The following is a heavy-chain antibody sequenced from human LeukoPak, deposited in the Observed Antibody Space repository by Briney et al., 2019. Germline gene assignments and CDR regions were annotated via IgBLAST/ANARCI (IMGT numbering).Heavy chain of an antibody. J-gene: IGHJ4*02. V-gene: IGHV4-34*01. CDR3: ARGGYSYGLNRKTFDY. D-gene: IGHD5-18*01. CDR2: INHSGST. Sequence: SETLSLTCAVYGGSFSGYYWSWIRQPPGKGLEWIGEINHSGSTNYNPSLKSRVTISVDTSKNQFSLKLSSVTAADTAVYYRARGGYSYGLNRKTFDYWGQGTLVTVSS. CDR1: GGSFSGYY.